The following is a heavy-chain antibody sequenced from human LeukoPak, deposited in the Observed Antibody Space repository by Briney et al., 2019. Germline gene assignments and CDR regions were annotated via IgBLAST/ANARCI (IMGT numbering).Heavy chain of an antibody. Sequence: SETLSLTCTVSGGSISSYYWSWIRQPPGKGPEWIGYIYYSGSTNYNPSLKSRVTISVDTSKNQFSLKLSSVTAADTAVYYCARGSGYYYPPGYWGQGTLVTVSS. V-gene: IGHV4-59*01. CDR1: GGSISSYY. CDR2: IYYSGST. J-gene: IGHJ4*02. CDR3: ARGSGYYYPPGY. D-gene: IGHD3-22*01.